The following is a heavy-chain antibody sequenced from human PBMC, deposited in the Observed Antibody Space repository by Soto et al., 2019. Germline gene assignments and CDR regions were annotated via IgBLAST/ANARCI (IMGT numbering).Heavy chain of an antibody. CDR1: GGSISSYY. V-gene: IGHV4-59*08. CDR3: ARRYGYSFDY. Sequence: SETLSLTCTVSGGSISSYYWSWIRQPPGKGPEWIGYIYYSGSTNYNPSLKSRVTISVDTSKSQFSLKLSSVTAADTAVYYCARRYGYSFDYWGQGTLVTVSS. CDR2: IYYSGST. J-gene: IGHJ4*02. D-gene: IGHD1-1*01.